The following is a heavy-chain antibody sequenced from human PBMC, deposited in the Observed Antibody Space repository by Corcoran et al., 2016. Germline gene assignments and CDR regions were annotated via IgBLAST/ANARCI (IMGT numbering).Heavy chain of an antibody. CDR1: GGSISSYY. J-gene: IGHJ3*02. D-gene: IGHD3-10*01. Sequence: QVQLQESGPGLVKPSETLSITCTVTGGSISSYYWSWIRQPAGKGLEWIGRIYTSGSTNYNPSLKSRVTMSVDTSKNQFSLKLSSVTAAATAVYYCARDHMGRGSDAFDIWGQGTMVTVSS. CDR2: IYTSGST. CDR3: ARDHMGRGSDAFDI. V-gene: IGHV4-4*07.